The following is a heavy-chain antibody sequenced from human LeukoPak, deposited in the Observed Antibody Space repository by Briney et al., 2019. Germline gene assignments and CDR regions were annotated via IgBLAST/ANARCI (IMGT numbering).Heavy chain of an antibody. CDR1: GGSTSSGSYY. D-gene: IGHD6-19*01. CDR3: ARIETYTSDWYAAFFDY. J-gene: IGHJ4*02. Sequence: PSQTLSLTCTVSGGSTSSGSYYWSWIRQPAGKGLEWIGRIYTSGSTNYNPSLKSRVTMSVDTSKNQFSLKLTSVTAADTAVYYCARIETYTSDWYAAFFDYWGQGTLVTVSS. CDR2: IYTSGST. V-gene: IGHV4-61*02.